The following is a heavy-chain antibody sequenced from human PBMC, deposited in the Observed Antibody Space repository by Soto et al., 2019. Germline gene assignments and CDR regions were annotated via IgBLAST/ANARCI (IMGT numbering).Heavy chain of an antibody. V-gene: IGHV3-23*01. Sequence: GESLKISCAASGFTFSSYAMSWVRQAPGKGLEWVSAISGSGGSTYYADSVKGRFTISRDNSKNTLYLQMNSLRAEDTAVYYCAKDGLRYFDWLYYFDYWGQGTLVTVSS. CDR1: GFTFSSYA. J-gene: IGHJ4*02. CDR3: AKDGLRYFDWLYYFDY. D-gene: IGHD3-9*01. CDR2: ISGSGGST.